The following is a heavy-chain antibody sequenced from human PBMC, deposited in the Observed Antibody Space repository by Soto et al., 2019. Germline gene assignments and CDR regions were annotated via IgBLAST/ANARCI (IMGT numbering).Heavy chain of an antibody. V-gene: IGHV4-30-4*01. D-gene: IGHD5-18*01. CDR1: GGSISSGDYY. Sequence: SETLSLTCTVSGGSISSGDYYWSWIRQPPGKGLEWIGYIYYSGSTYYNPSLKSRVTISVDTSKNQFSLKLSSVTAADTAVYYCARGIENTAMVISYWGQGTLVTV. CDR3: ARGIENTAMVISY. CDR2: IYYSGST. J-gene: IGHJ4*02.